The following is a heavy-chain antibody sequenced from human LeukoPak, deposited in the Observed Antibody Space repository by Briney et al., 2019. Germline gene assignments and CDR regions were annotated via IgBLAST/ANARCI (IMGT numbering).Heavy chain of an antibody. CDR2: LIPIFGTA. D-gene: IGHD3-10*01. CDR1: GGTFSSYA. J-gene: IGHJ4*02. V-gene: IGHV1-69*13. CDR3: AREGRFGDLDY. Sequence: GASVKVSCKASGGTFSSYASSWVRQAPGQVLEWMGGLIPIFGTANYAQKFQGRVTITADESTSTAYMELSSLRSEDTAVYYCAREGRFGDLDYWGQGTLVTVSS.